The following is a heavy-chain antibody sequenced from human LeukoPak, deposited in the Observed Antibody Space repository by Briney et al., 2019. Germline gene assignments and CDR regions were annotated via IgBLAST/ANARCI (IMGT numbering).Heavy chain of an antibody. CDR3: ARVRLRYFDWLLYNPLFDI. D-gene: IGHD3-9*01. Sequence: PSETLSLTCAVSDGSISSSNWWSWVRQPPGKGLEWIGEIYHSGSTNYNPSLKSRVTISVDKSKNQFSLKLSSVTAADTAVYYCARVRLRYFDWLLYNPLFDIWGQGTMVTVSS. CDR1: DGSISSSNW. V-gene: IGHV4-4*02. J-gene: IGHJ3*02. CDR2: IYHSGST.